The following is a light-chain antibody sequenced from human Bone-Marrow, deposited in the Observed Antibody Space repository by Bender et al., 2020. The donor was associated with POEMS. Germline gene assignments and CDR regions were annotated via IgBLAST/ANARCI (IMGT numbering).Light chain of an antibody. J-gene: IGLJ3*02. CDR1: DSNFGGNS. CDR2: SNY. Sequence: QSVLTQPPSAAGPPGQRVIISCSGTDSNFGGNSVNWYQHLPGSAPRLVVYSNYQRPSGVPARFSGSKSGTSASLAISDIQSEDEGDYYCSSWDDSLSGWVFGGGTKLTVL. CDR3: SSWDDSLSGWV. V-gene: IGLV1-44*01.